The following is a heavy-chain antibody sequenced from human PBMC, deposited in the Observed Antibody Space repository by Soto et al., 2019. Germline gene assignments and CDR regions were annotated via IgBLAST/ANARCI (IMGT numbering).Heavy chain of an antibody. CDR1: GFTFSSYS. J-gene: IGHJ3*02. CDR3: ARSVDYYDSLDAFDI. D-gene: IGHD3-22*01. Sequence: GGSLRLSCAASGFTFSSYSMNWVRQAPGKGPEWVSSISSSSSYIYYADSVKGRFTISRDNAKNSLYLQMNSLRAEDTAVYYCARSVDYYDSLDAFDIWGQGTMVTVSS. V-gene: IGHV3-21*01. CDR2: ISSSSSYI.